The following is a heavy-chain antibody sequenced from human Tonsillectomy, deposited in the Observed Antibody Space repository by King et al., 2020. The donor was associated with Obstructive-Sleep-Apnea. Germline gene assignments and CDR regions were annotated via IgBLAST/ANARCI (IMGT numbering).Heavy chain of an antibody. V-gene: IGHV2-26*01. CDR1: GFSLSNARMG. D-gene: IGHD3-3*01. CDR2: IFLNDEK. J-gene: IGHJ4*02. Sequence: TLKESGPVLVKTTETLTLTCPVSGFSLSNARMGVSWIRQPPGKALEWLAHIFLNDEKSYSTFLKSRLNISKDTSKSQVVLTMTNMDPVDTATYYCARITYDFWSGYPDVGLDYWGQGTLVTVSS. CDR3: ARITYDFWSGYPDVGLDY.